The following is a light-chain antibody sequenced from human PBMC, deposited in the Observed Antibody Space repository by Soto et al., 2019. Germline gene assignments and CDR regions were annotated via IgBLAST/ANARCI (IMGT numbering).Light chain of an antibody. V-gene: IGKV1D-13*01. Sequence: AIQLTQSPSSLSASVGDRVTITCRASQGISSALAWYQQKPGKAPKLLIYDASSLESGVPSRFSGSGSGTDFTLTISSLQPGDFATYYCQQFNNDPRTFGQGTKLEIK. J-gene: IGKJ2*01. CDR1: QGISSA. CDR2: DAS. CDR3: QQFNNDPRT.